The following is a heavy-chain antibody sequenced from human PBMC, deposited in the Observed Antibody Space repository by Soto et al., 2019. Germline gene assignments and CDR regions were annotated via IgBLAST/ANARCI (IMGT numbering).Heavy chain of an antibody. Sequence: QVQLVQSGAEVKKPGSSVKVSCKASGGTFSSSTINWVRQAPGQGLEWMGSIIPIFGTPNYAQKLQGRVTITADKSTITVYMELSGLRSEDTAVYYCARDKVYPYGKDVWGQGTTVTVSS. J-gene: IGHJ6*02. D-gene: IGHD2-2*02. CDR2: IIPIFGTP. CDR3: ARDKVYPYGKDV. CDR1: GGTFSSST. V-gene: IGHV1-69*06.